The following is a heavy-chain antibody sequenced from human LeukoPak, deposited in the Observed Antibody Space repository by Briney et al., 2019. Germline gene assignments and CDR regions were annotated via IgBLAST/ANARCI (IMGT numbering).Heavy chain of an antibody. CDR2: IYSGGST. Sequence: GGSLRLSCAASGFTVSSNYMSWVRQAPGKGLEWVSVIYSGGSTYYADSVKGRFTTSRDNSKNTLYLQMNSLRAEDTAVYYCARDIRYSSSGIVFDYWGQGTLVTVSS. CDR3: ARDIRYSSSGIVFDY. V-gene: IGHV3-66*01. D-gene: IGHD6-13*01. CDR1: GFTVSSNY. J-gene: IGHJ4*02.